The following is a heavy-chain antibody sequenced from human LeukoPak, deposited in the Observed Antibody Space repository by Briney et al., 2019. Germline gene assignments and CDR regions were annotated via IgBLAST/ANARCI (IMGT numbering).Heavy chain of an antibody. J-gene: IGHJ6*03. V-gene: IGHV4-34*01. CDR1: GGSFSGYY. Sequence: KPSETLSLTCAVYGGSFSGYYWSWFRQPPGKGLEWFGEINHSGSTNYNPSLKSRVTISVDTSKNQFYLKLSSLTAADTAMYYYTGGWRWVVTVGYYYYYMDVWGKGTTVTVSS. CDR2: INHSGST. D-gene: IGHD4-23*01. CDR3: TGGWRWVVTVGYYYYYMDV.